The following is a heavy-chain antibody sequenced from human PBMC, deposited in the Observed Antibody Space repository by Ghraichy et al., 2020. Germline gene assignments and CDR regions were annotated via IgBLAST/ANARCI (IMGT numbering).Heavy chain of an antibody. J-gene: IGHJ4*02. CDR2: ISGYNGNT. D-gene: IGHD3-22*01. CDR1: GYTFSSYV. CDR3: ATGLAFYYDSSGYYYFDY. V-gene: IGHV1-18*04. Sequence: ASVKVSCKASGYTFSSYVTSWIRQAPGQGLEWMGWISGYNGNTDYAQKFQGRVTMTTDTSTSTAYMELRSLRSDDTAVYYCATGLAFYYDSSGYYYFDYWGQGTLVTVSS.